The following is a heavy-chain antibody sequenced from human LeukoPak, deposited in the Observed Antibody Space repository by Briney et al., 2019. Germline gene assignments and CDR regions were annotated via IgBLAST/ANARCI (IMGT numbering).Heavy chain of an antibody. CDR3: ARDAPGYYHDY. J-gene: IGHJ4*02. V-gene: IGHV1-2*02. D-gene: IGHD3-22*01. CDR1: GYTFTGYY. CDR2: INPNSGGT. Sequence: ASVKVSCKASGYTFTGYYMHWVRQAPGQGLEWMGWINPNSGGTNYAQKLQGRVPMTTDTSTSTAYMELRSLRSDDTAVYYCARDAPGYYHDYWGQGTLVTVSS.